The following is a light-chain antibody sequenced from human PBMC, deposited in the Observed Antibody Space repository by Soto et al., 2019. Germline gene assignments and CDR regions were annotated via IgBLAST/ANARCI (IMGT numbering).Light chain of an antibody. J-gene: IGKJ4*01. Sequence: DIQMTQAPSSLSASVGDRVTITCRAGQGIRSWVAWYQQKPEKAPKSLIYAASSLHSGVPSRFSGSGSETDFTLTISSLQPEEFATYYCQQYNSYQLTVGGGTKVEIK. CDR3: QQYNSYQLT. CDR2: AAS. V-gene: IGKV1D-16*02. CDR1: QGIRSW.